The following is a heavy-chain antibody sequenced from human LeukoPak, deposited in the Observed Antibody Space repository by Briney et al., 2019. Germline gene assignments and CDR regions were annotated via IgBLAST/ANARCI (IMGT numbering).Heavy chain of an antibody. CDR3: ARGGGGAKAFYFDY. CDR2: INHSGST. D-gene: IGHD1-26*01. V-gene: IGHV4-34*01. CDR1: GGSFSGYY. Sequence: SETLSLTCAVYGGSFSGYYWSWIRQPPGKGLEWIGEINHSGSTNYNPSLKSRVTISVDTSKNQFSLKLSSVTAADTAVYYCARGGGGAKAFYFDYWGQGSLVTVSS. J-gene: IGHJ4*02.